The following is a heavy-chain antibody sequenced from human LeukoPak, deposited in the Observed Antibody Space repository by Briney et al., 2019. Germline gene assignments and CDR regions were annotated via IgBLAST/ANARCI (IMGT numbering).Heavy chain of an antibody. V-gene: IGHV5-51*01. D-gene: IGHD5-24*01. CDR1: GYIYTSYW. J-gene: IGHJ5*02. CDR3: ARLGSRHGYNWGDL. Sequence: GESLKISCNSSGYIYTSYWIGWVRQMPGKGLEWMGIIYPGDSDTRYSPSFQGQVTISADKSISTAYLQRSSLKASDTAMYCARLGSRHGYNWGDLWGQGTLVSVSS. CDR2: IYPGDSDT.